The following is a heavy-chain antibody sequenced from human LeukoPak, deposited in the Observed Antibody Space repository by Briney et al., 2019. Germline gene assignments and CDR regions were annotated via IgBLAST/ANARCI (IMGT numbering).Heavy chain of an antibody. D-gene: IGHD2-2*01. CDR1: GLTFSTYA. Sequence: GGSLRLSCAASGLTFSTYAMSWVRQAPGKGLEWVSYISSGSSTIYYAVSVKGRFTISRDNAKNSLYLQMNSLRDEDTAVYYCAGLRTSYAHFDYWGQGALVTVSS. V-gene: IGHV3-48*02. CDR2: ISSGSSTI. J-gene: IGHJ4*02. CDR3: AGLRTSYAHFDY.